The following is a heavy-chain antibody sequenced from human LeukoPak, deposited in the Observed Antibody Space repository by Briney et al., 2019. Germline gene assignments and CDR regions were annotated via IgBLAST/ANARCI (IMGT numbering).Heavy chain of an antibody. CDR1: GYTFTTYY. Sequence: ASVKVSCKASGYTFTTYYIHWVRQAPGQGLEWMGIVNPGVGTTSYAQNFQGRVTMTRDTSTSTVYMELTSQRSEDTAVYYCARDPLIIILRGATGPTHYGMDVWGQGTTVTVSS. V-gene: IGHV1-46*01. CDR2: VNPGVGTT. J-gene: IGHJ6*02. CDR3: ARDPLIIILRGATGPTHYGMDV. D-gene: IGHD3-10*01.